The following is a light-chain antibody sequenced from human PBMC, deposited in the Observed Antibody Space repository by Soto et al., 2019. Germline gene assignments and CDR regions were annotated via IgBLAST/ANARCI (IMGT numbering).Light chain of an antibody. CDR3: QQYGSSPIT. Sequence: EIVLTQSPGTLSLSPGERATLSCRASQSVSSIYLAWYQQKPGQAPSLLIYATSSRATGIPDRFSGSGSGTDFSLTISRLEPEDFAVYYCQQYGSSPITFGQGTR. J-gene: IGKJ5*01. CDR2: ATS. V-gene: IGKV3-20*01. CDR1: QSVSSIY.